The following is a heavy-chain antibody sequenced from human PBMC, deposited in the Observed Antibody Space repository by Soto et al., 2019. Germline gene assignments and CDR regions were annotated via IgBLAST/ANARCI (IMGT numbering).Heavy chain of an antibody. D-gene: IGHD3-3*01. CDR1: GYTFTEFD. Sequence: XSVKVSCKPSGYTFTEFDINWVRQAPGQGLEWMGWMNTNTGNTGYAQKFQGRVTMTRDTSISTAYMELRRLRSEDTAVYYCARVVRFFGGHAGYWGEGTLVTVSS. CDR3: ARVVRFFGGHAGY. J-gene: IGHJ4*02. CDR2: MNTNTGNT. V-gene: IGHV1-8*01.